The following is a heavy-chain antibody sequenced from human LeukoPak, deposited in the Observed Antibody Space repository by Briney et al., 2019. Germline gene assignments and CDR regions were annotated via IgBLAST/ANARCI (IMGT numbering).Heavy chain of an antibody. J-gene: IGHJ5*02. CDR2: INPNSGGT. D-gene: IGHD2-15*01. CDR3: ARGYCSGGSCYEFNP. V-gene: IGHV1-2*06. Sequence: ASVKVSCKASGYTFTGYYMHWVRQAPGQGLEWMGRINPNSGGTKYAQKFQGRVTMTRDTSISTAYKELSRLRSDATAVYYSARGYCSGGSCYEFNPWGQGTLVTVSS. CDR1: GYTFTGYY.